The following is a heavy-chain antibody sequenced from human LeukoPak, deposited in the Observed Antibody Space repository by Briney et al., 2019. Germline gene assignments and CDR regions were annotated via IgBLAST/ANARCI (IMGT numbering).Heavy chain of an antibody. CDR2: IYPGDSKI. D-gene: IGHD3-16*02. CDR3: ARMIGLGEVSPYFDY. V-gene: IGHV5-51*01. Sequence: GESLKISCKGSGYSFTSYWIAWVRQMPGKGLEWMGSIYPGDSKIRYRPPFQGQVIISADRSISTAYPQWSSLKASDTAIYFCARMIGLGEVSPYFDYWGQGTLVTVSS. J-gene: IGHJ4*02. CDR1: GYSFTSYW.